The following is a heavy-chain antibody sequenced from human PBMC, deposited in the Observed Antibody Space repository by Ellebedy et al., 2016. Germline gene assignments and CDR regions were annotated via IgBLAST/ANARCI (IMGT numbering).Heavy chain of an antibody. J-gene: IGHJ4*02. CDR2: VAGSGERT. CDR3: ANVGGSGTYYNGY. V-gene: IGHV3-23*01. CDR1: GFTFSSHA. Sequence: GGSLRLSCEASGFTFSSHAMSWVRQAPGKGPEWVSAVAGSGERTFYADSVKGRFTISRDNSKNRLYLQMSSLKVEDTATYYCANVGGSGTYYNGYWGQGTLVTVSS. D-gene: IGHD3-10*01.